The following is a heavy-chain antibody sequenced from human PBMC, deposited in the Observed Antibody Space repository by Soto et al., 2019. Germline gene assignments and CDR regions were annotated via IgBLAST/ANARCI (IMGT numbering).Heavy chain of an antibody. V-gene: IGHV3-11*06. D-gene: IGHD7-27*01. J-gene: IGHJ4*02. CDR1: GFIFSDYY. Sequence: QVQVVESGGRLVKPGGSLRLSCAASGFIFSDYYMSWIRQAPGKGLEWLSYISSSGSYTSSADSVKGRFTISRDNAKTSIYLQMNSLRAEDTAVYYCARGKWTGEFDHWGQGTLVTVSS. CDR3: ARGKWTGEFDH. CDR2: ISSSGSYT.